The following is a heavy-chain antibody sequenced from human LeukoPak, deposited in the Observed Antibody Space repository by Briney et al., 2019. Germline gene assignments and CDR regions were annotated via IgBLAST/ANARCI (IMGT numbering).Heavy chain of an antibody. D-gene: IGHD5-18*01. Sequence: SETLSLTCTVSGGSISSYYWSWIRQPAGKGLEWIGRIYTSGSTNYNPSLKSRVTISVDKSKNQFSLKLSSVTAADTAVYYCARAMDMDTALVFDYWGQGTLVTVSS. CDR3: ARAMDMDTALVFDY. V-gene: IGHV4-4*07. CDR1: GGSISSYY. CDR2: IYTSGST. J-gene: IGHJ4*02.